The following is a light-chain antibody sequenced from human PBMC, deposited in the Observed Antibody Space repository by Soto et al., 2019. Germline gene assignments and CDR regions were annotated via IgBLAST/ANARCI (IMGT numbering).Light chain of an antibody. CDR2: EVS. V-gene: IGLV2-8*01. CDR1: SSDVGGYDY. Sequence: QSVLTQPPSASGSPGQSVTISCTGTSSDVGGYDYVSWYQQHPGKAPKVMLFEVSKRPSGVPDRFSGSKSANTASLTVSGLQAEDEADYYCTSYPGAYTLVFGGGTKVTVL. CDR3: TSYPGAYTLV. J-gene: IGLJ2*01.